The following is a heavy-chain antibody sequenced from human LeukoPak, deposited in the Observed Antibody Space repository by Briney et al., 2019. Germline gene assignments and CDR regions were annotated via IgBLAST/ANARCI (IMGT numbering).Heavy chain of an antibody. CDR3: AREDQGDGPICGDFEF. CDR1: GGTFSSYA. J-gene: IGHJ4*02. D-gene: IGHD3-16*01. CDR2: IIPNVDIR. V-gene: IGHV1-69*04. Sequence: SVKVSCKASGGTFSSYAISWVRQAPGQGLEWMGRIIPNVDIRNYEQKFQGRVTITADESTSTVYLELTTLRSDDTAVYYCAREDQGDGPICGDFEFWGQGTLVTVSS.